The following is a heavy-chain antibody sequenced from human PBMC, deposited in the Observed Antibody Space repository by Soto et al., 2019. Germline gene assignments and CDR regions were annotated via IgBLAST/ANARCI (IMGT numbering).Heavy chain of an antibody. Sequence: QVQLVESGGGVVQPGRSLRLSCAASGFTFSSYAMHWVSQAPGKGLEWVAIISYDGSNKYYADSVKGRFTISRDNSKNTLYLQMNSLRAEDTAVYYCARDLGYYDSGSYSNYYYGMDVWGQGTTVTVSS. D-gene: IGHD3-10*01. CDR2: ISYDGSNK. CDR3: ARDLGYYDSGSYSNYYYGMDV. J-gene: IGHJ6*02. CDR1: GFTFSSYA. V-gene: IGHV3-30-3*01.